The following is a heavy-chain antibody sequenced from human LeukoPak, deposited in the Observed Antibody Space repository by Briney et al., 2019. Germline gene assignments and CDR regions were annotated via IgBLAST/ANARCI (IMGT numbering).Heavy chain of an antibody. V-gene: IGHV4-61*02. Sequence: PSETLSLACTASGGSISSGSYYWSWIRQPAGKGVEWIGRIYTSGSTNYNPSLKSRVTISVDTSKNQFSLKLSSVTAADTAVYYCAREAIAAPYPDYWGRGTLVTVSS. CDR3: AREAIAAPYPDY. D-gene: IGHD6-13*01. J-gene: IGHJ4*02. CDR1: GGSISSGSYY. CDR2: IYTSGST.